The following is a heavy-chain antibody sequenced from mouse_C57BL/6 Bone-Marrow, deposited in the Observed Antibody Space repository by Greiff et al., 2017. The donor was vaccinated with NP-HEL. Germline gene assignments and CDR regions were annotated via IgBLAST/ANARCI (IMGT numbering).Heavy chain of an antibody. Sequence: QVQLKQPGAELVKPGASVKMSCKASGYTFTSYWITWVKQRPGQGLEWIGDIYPGSGSTNYNEKFKSKATLTVDTSSSTAYMQLSSLTSEDSAVYYCAREGGYDYSFDYWGQGTTLTVSS. V-gene: IGHV1-55*01. CDR1: GYTFTSYW. J-gene: IGHJ2*01. D-gene: IGHD2-4*01. CDR3: AREGGYDYSFDY. CDR2: IYPGSGST.